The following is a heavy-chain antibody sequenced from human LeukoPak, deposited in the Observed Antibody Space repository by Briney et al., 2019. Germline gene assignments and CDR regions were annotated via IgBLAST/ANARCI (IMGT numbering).Heavy chain of an antibody. V-gene: IGHV3-23*01. D-gene: IGHD1-26*01. J-gene: IGHJ4*02. CDR1: ESTMRDHA. CDR2: ISYGDEST. CDR3: VRDGAQPGYYFDF. Sequence: GGSLRLSCAASESTMRDHAISWVRQAPGKGLEWVSAISYGDESTYYADSVKSRFTVFRDKFIDTLYLHMSSLRVEDSALYFCVRDGAQPGYYFDFWGQGSLVTVSS.